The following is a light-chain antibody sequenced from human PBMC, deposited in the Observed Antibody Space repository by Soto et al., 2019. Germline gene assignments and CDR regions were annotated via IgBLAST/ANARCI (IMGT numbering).Light chain of an antibody. J-gene: IGKJ5*01. Sequence: VVTQSPASLSVSPGDRVTISCRAGPISSNLAWHQHRPGQAPRLLIYGASVRATGVPARFSGSGSGTEFTLTINSLEPEDSAVYYCQQRHMWPITFGQGTRLEIK. V-gene: IGKV3-15*01. CDR3: QQRHMWPIT. CDR2: GAS. CDR1: PISSN.